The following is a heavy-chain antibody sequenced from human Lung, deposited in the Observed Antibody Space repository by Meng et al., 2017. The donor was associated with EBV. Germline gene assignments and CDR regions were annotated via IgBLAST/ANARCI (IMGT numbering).Heavy chain of an antibody. D-gene: IGHD3-22*01. CDR3: ARVSAYDSSGLDY. J-gene: IGHJ4*02. CDR1: GYTLSNYG. CDR2: ISAYNANT. V-gene: IGHV1-18*01. Sequence: VQLVQSGAEVKKPXASVKVSCKASGYTLSNYGIAWVRQAPGQGLQWMGWISAYNANTDYAQNLQGRVTMTKDTATNTAYMDLRSLGSDDTAVYFCARVSAYDSSGLDYWGQGTLVTVSS.